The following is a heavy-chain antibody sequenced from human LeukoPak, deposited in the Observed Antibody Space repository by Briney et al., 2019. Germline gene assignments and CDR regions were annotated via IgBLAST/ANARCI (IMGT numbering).Heavy chain of an antibody. D-gene: IGHD6-19*01. V-gene: IGHV3-33*06. Sequence: GRSLRLSCAASGFTLSSYGMHWVRYAPGNGLDWVAVIWYDGSNKEYADSVKGRFTISRDNSKNTLYLQMNSLRAEDTPVYYCAKDHEQWLGQDYFDYWGQGTLVTVSS. CDR3: AKDHEQWLGQDYFDY. J-gene: IGHJ4*02. CDR1: GFTLSSYG. CDR2: IWYDGSNK.